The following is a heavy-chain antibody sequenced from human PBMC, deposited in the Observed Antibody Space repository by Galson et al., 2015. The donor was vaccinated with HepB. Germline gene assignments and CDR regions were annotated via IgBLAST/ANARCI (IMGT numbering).Heavy chain of an antibody. V-gene: IGHV3-9*01. CDR3: AKDTGDFWSGYYDY. D-gene: IGHD3-3*01. CDR1: GFTFDDYA. Sequence: SLRLSCAASGFTFDDYAMHWVRQAPGKGLEWVSGISWNSGSIGYADSVKGRFTISRDNAKNSLYLQMNSLRAEDTALYYCAKDTGDFWSGYYDYWGQGTLVTVSS. J-gene: IGHJ4*02. CDR2: ISWNSGSI.